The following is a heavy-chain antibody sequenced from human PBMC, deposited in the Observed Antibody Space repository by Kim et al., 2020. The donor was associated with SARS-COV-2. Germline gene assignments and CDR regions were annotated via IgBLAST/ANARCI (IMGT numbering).Heavy chain of an antibody. V-gene: IGHV1-46*01. CDR3: AREVGHSSSPPYYYYGMDV. CDR2: INPSGGNT. D-gene: IGHD6-6*01. J-gene: IGHJ6*02. CDR1: GYTFTSYY. Sequence: ASVKVSCKASGYTFTSYYMHWVRQAPGQGLEWMGIINPSGGNTSYAQKFQGRVTMTRDTSTSTVYMELSSLRSEDTAVYYCAREVGHSSSPPYYYYGMDVGGQGTTVTVSS.